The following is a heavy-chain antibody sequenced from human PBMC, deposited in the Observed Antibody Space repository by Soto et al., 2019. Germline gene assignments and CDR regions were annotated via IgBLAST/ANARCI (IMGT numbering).Heavy chain of an antibody. CDR3: AKEAGGGTRRLTSSFDY. Sequence: EVQLLESGGGLVQPGGSLRLSCAASGITFSNYALSWVRQAPGKGLEWVSGISGSGTNTHYADSVKGRFTISRDSSTNTLYLQMHGLRADDTAVYYCAKEAGGGTRRLTSSFDYWGQGTLVTVSS. D-gene: IGHD1-1*01. CDR1: GITFSNYA. J-gene: IGHJ4*02. CDR2: ISGSGTNT. V-gene: IGHV3-23*01.